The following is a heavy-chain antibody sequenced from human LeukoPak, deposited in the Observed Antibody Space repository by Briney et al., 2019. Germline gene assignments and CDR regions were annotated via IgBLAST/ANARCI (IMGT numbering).Heavy chain of an antibody. V-gene: IGHV3-7*01. CDR2: IKQDGSEK. J-gene: IGHJ5*02. Sequence: QPGGSLRLSCAASGFTFSSYWMSWVRQAPGKGLEWVANIKQDGSEKYYVDSVKGRFTISRDNAKNSLYLQMNSLRAEDTAVYYCARDALYYDILTGYQSPSWFDPWGQGTLVTVSS. CDR3: ARDALYYDILTGYQSPSWFDP. CDR1: GFTFSSYW. D-gene: IGHD3-9*01.